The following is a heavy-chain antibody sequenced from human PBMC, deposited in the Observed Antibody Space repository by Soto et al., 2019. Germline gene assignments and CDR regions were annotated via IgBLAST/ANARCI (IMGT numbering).Heavy chain of an antibody. D-gene: IGHD4-17*01. CDR2: VFYSGST. Sequence: SETLALTCTVYRSPFSSYHWSWIRQPPGKGLEWIGNVFYSGSTIYNPSVKSRVTISIDTSKNQFSLKLTSVTAADTAVYYCASSMPTVTTFDYWGQGTLVTVSS. CDR3: ASSMPTVTTFDY. V-gene: IGHV4-59*12. J-gene: IGHJ4*02. CDR1: RSPFSSYH.